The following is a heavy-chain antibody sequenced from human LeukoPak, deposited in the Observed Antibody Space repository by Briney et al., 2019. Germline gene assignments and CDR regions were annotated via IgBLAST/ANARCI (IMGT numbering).Heavy chain of an antibody. V-gene: IGHV3-21*01. J-gene: IGHJ4*02. Sequence: GGSLRLSCAASGFTFSSYAMSWVRQAPGKGLEWVSSISSSSSYIYYADSVKGRFTISRDNAKNSLYLQMNSLRAEDTAVYYCARDRYDSSGYRHFDYWGQGTLVTVSS. CDR1: GFTFSSYA. CDR3: ARDRYDSSGYRHFDY. CDR2: ISSSSSYI. D-gene: IGHD3-22*01.